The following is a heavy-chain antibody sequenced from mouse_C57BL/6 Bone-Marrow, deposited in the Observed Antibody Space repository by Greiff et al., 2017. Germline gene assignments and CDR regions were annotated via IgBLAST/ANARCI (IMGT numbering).Heavy chain of an antibody. D-gene: IGHD4-1*01. J-gene: IGHJ1*03. CDR3: ARESSNWDYWYFDV. CDR2: IYPSDSET. V-gene: IGHV1-61*01. CDR1: GYTFTSYW. Sequence: QVQLQQPGAELVRPGSSVKLSCKASGYTFTSYWMAWVKQRPGQGLEWIGNIYPSDSETHYNQKFKDKATLTVDKSSSTAYMQLSSLTSEYSAVYYCARESSNWDYWYFDVWGTGTTVTVSA.